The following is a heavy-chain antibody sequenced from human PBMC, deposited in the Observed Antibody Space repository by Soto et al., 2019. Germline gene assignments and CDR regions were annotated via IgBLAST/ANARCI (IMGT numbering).Heavy chain of an antibody. D-gene: IGHD6-6*01. V-gene: IGHV4-4*07. CDR2: IYTSGNT. J-gene: IGHJ6*02. CDR1: GGSISNYY. CDR3: ARDWYSSSSGGIMYYGMDV. Sequence: SETLSLTCTVSGGSISNYYWSWIRQPAGKGLEWIGRIYTSGNTNYNPSLKGRVTMSVDMSKNQFSLKLSSVAAADTAVYYCARDWYSSSSGGIMYYGMDVWGQGTTVTVSS.